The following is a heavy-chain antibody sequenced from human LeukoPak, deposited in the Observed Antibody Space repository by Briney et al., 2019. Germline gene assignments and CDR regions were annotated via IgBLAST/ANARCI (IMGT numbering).Heavy chain of an antibody. CDR1: DGSISVKNYW. J-gene: IGHJ4*02. Sequence: SETLSLTCTVSDGSISVKNYWWAWIRQPPGKGLEWIGSIYARGDTKYNPSLKSRVTMSVDTSRNQFSLTLSSVIAADTAVYFCARDSSGPFDYWGQGILVTVSS. CDR3: ARDSSGPFDY. D-gene: IGHD6-19*01. V-gene: IGHV4-39*01. CDR2: IYARGDT.